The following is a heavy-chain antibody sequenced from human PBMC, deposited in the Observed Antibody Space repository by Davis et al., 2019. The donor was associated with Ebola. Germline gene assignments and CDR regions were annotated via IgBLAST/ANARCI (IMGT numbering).Heavy chain of an antibody. CDR1: GFTFSSYA. J-gene: IGHJ4*02. D-gene: IGHD3-10*01. CDR3: AKESVRDTMIWGFDS. CDR2: ISYDGSNK. V-gene: IGHV3-30-3*01. Sequence: GESLKISCAASGFTFSSYAMHWVRQAPGKGLEWVAVISYDGSNKYYADSVKGRFTISRDNSKNTLYLQMNSLRADDTALYSCAKESVRDTMIWGFDSWGQGTLVTVSS.